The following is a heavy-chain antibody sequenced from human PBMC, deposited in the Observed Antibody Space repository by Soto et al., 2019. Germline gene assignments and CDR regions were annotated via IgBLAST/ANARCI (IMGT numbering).Heavy chain of an antibody. Sequence: GGSLRLSYSASGFTFSSYSMNWVRQAPGKGLAWVSSISSSSSYIYYADSVKGRFTISRDNAKNSLYLQMNSLGAEDTAVYYCARVWGGIVASPRDPHPIYGMYVWGQGTTATVSS. CDR3: ARVWGGIVASPRDPHPIYGMYV. V-gene: IGHV3-21*01. J-gene: IGHJ6*02. CDR1: GFTFSSYS. CDR2: ISSSSSYI. D-gene: IGHD6-6*01.